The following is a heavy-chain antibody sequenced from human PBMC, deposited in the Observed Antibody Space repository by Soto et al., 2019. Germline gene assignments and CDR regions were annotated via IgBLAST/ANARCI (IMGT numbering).Heavy chain of an antibody. CDR3: ARDVFSSAWPYYMDV. D-gene: IGHD6-19*01. Sequence: VQLVQSGAEVKKPGASVNVSCKTSGYTFTSYAINWVRQAPGQRLEWMGWINADNGNTKYSQKFQGRVTITRDTSASTAYMELSSLRSEDTAIYYCARDVFSSAWPYYMDVWGKGTTVTVSS. CDR1: GYTFTSYA. J-gene: IGHJ6*03. CDR2: INADNGNT. V-gene: IGHV1-3*01.